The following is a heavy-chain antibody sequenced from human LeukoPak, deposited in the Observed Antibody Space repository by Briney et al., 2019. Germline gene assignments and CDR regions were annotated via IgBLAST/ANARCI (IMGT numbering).Heavy chain of an antibody. CDR1: GAPVNFYY. CDR2: IYTRGNT. CDR3: AKESRLGGASGSHHFDY. V-gene: IGHV4-4*07. J-gene: IGHJ4*02. D-gene: IGHD3-10*01. Sequence: SETLSLTCTVSGAPVNFYYLSWIRHSAEKGLEWIGRIYTRGNTNYNPSLKSRVTLSVDTSRNQFSLMLSSVTAADTAVYYCAKESRLGGASGSHHFDYWGQGTLVTVSS.